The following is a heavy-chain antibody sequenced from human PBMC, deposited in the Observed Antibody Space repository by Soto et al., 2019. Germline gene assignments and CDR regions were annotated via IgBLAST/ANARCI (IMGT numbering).Heavy chain of an antibody. D-gene: IGHD2-2*01. Sequence: DVQLLESGGGLVQPGGSLRLSCAASGFTFRSCGMSWVRQAPGKGLEWVSAISGSGDSSYYADSVKGRFTISRDNSKNTLYLQMNSLGAEDTAVYYCAKEDVVPPAMAGWVVRIHDFWGQGTLVTVSS. CDR2: ISGSGDSS. V-gene: IGHV3-23*01. CDR3: AKEDVVPPAMAGWVVRIHDF. J-gene: IGHJ4*02. CDR1: GFTFRSCG.